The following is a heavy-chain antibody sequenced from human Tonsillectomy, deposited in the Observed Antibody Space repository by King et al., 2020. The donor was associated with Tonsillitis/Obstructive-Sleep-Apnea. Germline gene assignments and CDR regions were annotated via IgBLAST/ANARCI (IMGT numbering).Heavy chain of an antibody. Sequence: QLQESGPGLVRPSETLSLTCTVSGGSISTYYWSWIRQPPGKGLEWMGYSDYSGSTNYNPSLKSRVTISLDTSKNQFSLKFISVTAADTAVYYCAREGDDAFDIWGQGTMVTVSS. CDR1: GGSISTYY. D-gene: IGHD3-16*01. CDR3: AREGDDAFDI. CDR2: SDYSGST. J-gene: IGHJ3*02. V-gene: IGHV4-59*01.